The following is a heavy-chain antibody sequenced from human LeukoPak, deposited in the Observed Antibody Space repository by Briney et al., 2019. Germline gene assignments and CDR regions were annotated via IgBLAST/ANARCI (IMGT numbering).Heavy chain of an antibody. Sequence: SETLSLTCTVPGGSISSYYWSWIRQPAGKGLEWIGRIYTSGSTNYNPSLKSRVTMSVDTSKNQFSLKLSSVTAADTAVYYCARDGGYSGYDPLVGYYMDVWGKGTTVTISS. D-gene: IGHD5-12*01. CDR2: IYTSGST. CDR1: GGSISSYY. V-gene: IGHV4-4*07. J-gene: IGHJ6*03. CDR3: ARDGGYSGYDPLVGYYMDV.